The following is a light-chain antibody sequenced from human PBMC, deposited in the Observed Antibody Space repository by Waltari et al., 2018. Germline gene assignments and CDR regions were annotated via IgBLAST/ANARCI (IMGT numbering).Light chain of an antibody. J-gene: IGKJ2*01. CDR2: ASS. CDR3: QQSYITTYT. Sequence: DIQMTQSPSSLSASVGDRVTITCRASQSISTYLHWYQQNPGKAPKHLVYASSNFQTGVSSRFSGSGSGTDFSLTISSLQPEDFATYYCQQSYITTYTFGQGTKLEIK. CDR1: QSISTY. V-gene: IGKV1-39*01.